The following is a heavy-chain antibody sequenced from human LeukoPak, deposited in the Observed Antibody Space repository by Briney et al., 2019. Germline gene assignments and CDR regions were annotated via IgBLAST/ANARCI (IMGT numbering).Heavy chain of an antibody. Sequence: GESLKISCKGSGYSFTSYWIGWVRQMPGKGLEWMGIIYPGDSDTRYSPSFQGQVTISADKSISTAYLQWSSLKASDTAMYYCARGLDSSWYSLAEYFQHWGQGTLVTVSS. CDR2: IYPGDSDT. CDR1: GYSFTSYW. J-gene: IGHJ1*01. V-gene: IGHV5-51*01. CDR3: ARGLDSSWYSLAEYFQH. D-gene: IGHD6-13*01.